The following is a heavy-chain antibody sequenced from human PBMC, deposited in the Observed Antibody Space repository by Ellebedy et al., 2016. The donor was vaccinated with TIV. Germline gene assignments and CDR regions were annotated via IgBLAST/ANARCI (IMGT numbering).Heavy chain of an antibody. CDR3: ARHSYGSGPVAFDI. CDR2: INPNSGDT. J-gene: IGHJ3*02. Sequence: ASVKVSCKASGYTFTGYYMHWVRQAPGQGLEWMGWINPNSGDTNYAQKFQGRVTITADESTSTAYMELSSLRSDDTAVYYCARHSYGSGPVAFDIWGQGTMVTVSS. D-gene: IGHD3-10*01. V-gene: IGHV1-2*02. CDR1: GYTFTGYY.